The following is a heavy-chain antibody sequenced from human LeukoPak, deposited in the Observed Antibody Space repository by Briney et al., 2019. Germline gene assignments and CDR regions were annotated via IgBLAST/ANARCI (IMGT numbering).Heavy chain of an antibody. D-gene: IGHD1-26*01. V-gene: IGHV3-33*01. CDR2: IWYDGSNK. Sequence: GGSLRLSCVVSGFTFRSYSMHWVRQAPGKGLEWVAVIWYDGSNKYYADSVKGRFTISRDNSKNTLYLQMNSLRAEDTAVYYCAREGGSYVDYWGQGTLVTVSS. J-gene: IGHJ4*02. CDR1: GFTFRSYS. CDR3: AREGGSYVDY.